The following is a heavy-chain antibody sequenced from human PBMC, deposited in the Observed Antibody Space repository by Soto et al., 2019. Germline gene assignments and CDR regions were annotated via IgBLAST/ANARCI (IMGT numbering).Heavy chain of an antibody. J-gene: IGHJ5*02. D-gene: IGHD5-12*01. CDR3: AKGDNLGPKTGYAFDP. V-gene: IGHV6-1*01. CDR2: TYSRSKWYN. Sequence: SQTLSLTCAISGDSVSSNTASWNWVRQSPLRGLEWLGRTYSRSKWYNDYAVSVKSRIIINPDTSKNQFSLQLNSVTPEDTAVYYCAKGDNLGPKTGYAFDPWGQGILVTVSS. CDR1: GDSVSSNTAS.